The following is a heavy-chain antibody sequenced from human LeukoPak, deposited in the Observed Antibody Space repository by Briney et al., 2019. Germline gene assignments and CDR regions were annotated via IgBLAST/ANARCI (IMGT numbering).Heavy chain of an antibody. CDR1: GFTVSSNY. V-gene: IGHV3-53*01. J-gene: IGHJ6*03. CDR3: ARSYSSSRYYYMDV. D-gene: IGHD6-6*01. CDR2: IYSGGST. Sequence: GGSLRLSCAASGFTVSSNYMSWVRQAPGKGLEWVSVIYSGGSTYYADSVKGRFTISRDNSKNTLYLQMNSLRAEDTAVYYCARSYSSSRYYYMDVWGKGTTVTVSS.